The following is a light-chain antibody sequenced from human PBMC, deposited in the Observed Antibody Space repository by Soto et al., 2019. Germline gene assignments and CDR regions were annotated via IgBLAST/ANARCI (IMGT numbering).Light chain of an antibody. J-gene: IGLJ1*01. CDR2: EVS. Sequence: QSALTQPASVSGSPGQSITISCTGTSSDIGGYNYVSWYQQHPGKVPKLMIFEVSNWPSEVSYRFSGSKSGNTASLTISGLQAEDEADYYCSSYTGSSTLYVFGTGTKLTVL. CDR1: SSDIGGYNY. CDR3: SSYTGSSTLYV. V-gene: IGLV2-14*01.